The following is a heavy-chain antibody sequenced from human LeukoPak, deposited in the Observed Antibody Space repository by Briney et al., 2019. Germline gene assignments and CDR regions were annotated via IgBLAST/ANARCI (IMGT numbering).Heavy chain of an antibody. Sequence: SETLSLTCTVSGGSISSYYWSWIRQPPGKGLERIGYIYYSGSTNYNPTLKSRVTISVDTSKNQFSLKLSSVTAADTAVYYCARWGSAFDPWGQGTLVTVSS. CDR1: GGSISSYY. D-gene: IGHD7-27*01. CDR2: IYYSGST. V-gene: IGHV4-59*01. J-gene: IGHJ5*02. CDR3: ARWGSAFDP.